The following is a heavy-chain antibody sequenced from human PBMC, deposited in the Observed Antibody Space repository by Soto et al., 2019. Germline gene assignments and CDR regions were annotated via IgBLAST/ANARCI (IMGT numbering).Heavy chain of an antibody. CDR3: ARDAGGWSVPAY. J-gene: IGHJ4*02. Sequence: ASVKVSCKASGYTFTSYAMHWVRQAPGQRLEWMGWINAGNGNTKYSQKFQGRVTITRDTSASTAYMELSSLRSEDTAVYYCARDAGGWSVPAYWGQGTLVTVSS. CDR1: GYTFTSYA. V-gene: IGHV1-3*01. D-gene: IGHD6-19*01. CDR2: INAGNGNT.